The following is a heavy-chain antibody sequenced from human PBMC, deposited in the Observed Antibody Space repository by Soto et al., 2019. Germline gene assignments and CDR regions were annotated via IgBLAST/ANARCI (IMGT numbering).Heavy chain of an antibody. CDR2: ISDGGST. D-gene: IGHD4-17*01. CDR3: ARLPGGDYVFDY. Sequence: QLQLQESGPGLVKPSETLFLTSTVSGGSSRSSSYYWGWIRQPPGKGLEWIGGISDGGSTKYNPSLKSRVTISFDTSKNQFSLRLTSVTAADTAVYYCARLPGGDYVFDYWGQGTLVTVSS. V-gene: IGHV4-39*01. J-gene: IGHJ4*02. CDR1: GGSSRSSSYY.